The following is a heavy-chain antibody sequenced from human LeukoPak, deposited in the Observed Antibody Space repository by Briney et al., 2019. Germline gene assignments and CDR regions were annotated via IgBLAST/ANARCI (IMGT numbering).Heavy chain of an antibody. CDR3: AKDGTTVTTWYFQH. Sequence: GGSLRLSCAASGFTFSSYGMHWVRQAPGKGLEWVAVIWYDGSNKYYADSVKGRFTISRDNSKNTLYLQMNSLRAEDTAVYYCAKDGTTVTTWYFQHWGQGTLVTVSS. CDR2: IWYDGSNK. D-gene: IGHD4-17*01. CDR1: GFTFSSYG. J-gene: IGHJ1*01. V-gene: IGHV3-33*06.